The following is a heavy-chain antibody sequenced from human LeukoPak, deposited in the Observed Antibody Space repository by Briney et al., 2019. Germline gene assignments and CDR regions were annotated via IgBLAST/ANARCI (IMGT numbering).Heavy chain of an antibody. Sequence: GGSLRLSCAASGFTLSSYWMSWVRQAPGKGLEWLATIRYDAGTRYYPDSMRGRFTITRDNAQNSLYLQMNSLRAEDTAVYYCARDRVVDIVVVPAAAVFDYWGQGTLVTVSS. CDR2: IRYDAGTR. D-gene: IGHD2-2*01. J-gene: IGHJ4*02. CDR1: GFTLSSYW. V-gene: IGHV3-7*01. CDR3: ARDRVVDIVVVPAAAVFDY.